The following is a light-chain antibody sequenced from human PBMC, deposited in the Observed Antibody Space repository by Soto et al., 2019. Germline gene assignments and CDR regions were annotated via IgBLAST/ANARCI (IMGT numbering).Light chain of an antibody. CDR3: QQYDSSPWT. CDR2: GAS. V-gene: IGKV3-20*01. CDR1: QRVSSSF. J-gene: IGKJ1*01. Sequence: EIVLTQSPGTLSLSPGERATLSCRASQRVSSSFLAWYQQKPGQAPRLLIYGASSRATGIPARFSGSGSGTDFTLTISGLEPDDFAVYYCQQYDSSPWTFGQGTRVELK.